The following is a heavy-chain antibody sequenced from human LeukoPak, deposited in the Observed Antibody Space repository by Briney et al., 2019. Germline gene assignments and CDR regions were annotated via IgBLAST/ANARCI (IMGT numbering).Heavy chain of an antibody. CDR3: AKDLATVVTPDY. D-gene: IGHD4-23*01. CDR1: GFTFSSYS. Sequence: GGSLRLSCAASGFTFSSYSMNWVRQAPGKGLEWVSSISSSSSYIYYADSVKGRFTISRDNAKNSLYLQMNSLRAEDTAVYYCAKDLATVVTPDYWGQGTLVTVSS. CDR2: ISSSSSYI. V-gene: IGHV3-21*01. J-gene: IGHJ4*02.